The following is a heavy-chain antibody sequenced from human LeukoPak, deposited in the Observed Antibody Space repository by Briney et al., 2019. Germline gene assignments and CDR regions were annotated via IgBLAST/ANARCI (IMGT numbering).Heavy chain of an antibody. CDR1: GFTFTTFW. CDR2: INHDGSST. CDR3: AELGITMIGGV. D-gene: IGHD3-10*02. J-gene: IGHJ6*04. V-gene: IGHV3-74*01. Sequence: PGGSLRLSCATSGFTFTTFWMHWVRQAPGKGLVWVSRINHDGSSTNYADSVKGRFTISRDNSKNTLYLQMNSLRAEDTAVCYCAELGITMIGGVWGKGTTVTISS.